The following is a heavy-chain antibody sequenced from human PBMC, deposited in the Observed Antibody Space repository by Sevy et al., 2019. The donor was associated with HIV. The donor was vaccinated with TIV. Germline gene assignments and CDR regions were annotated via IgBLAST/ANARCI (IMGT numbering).Heavy chain of an antibody. Sequence: GGSLRLSCAASGFTFSNYWMNWVRQAPGKGLEWVANIKQDGSGKYYVDSVKGRFTISRDNTKKSLFLQMNSLSVEDTAVYYCAKDMFSSSSADALDIWGQGTMVTVSS. CDR1: GFTFSNYW. CDR2: IKQDGSGK. V-gene: IGHV3-7*01. J-gene: IGHJ3*02. CDR3: AKDMFSSSSADALDI. D-gene: IGHD6-6*01.